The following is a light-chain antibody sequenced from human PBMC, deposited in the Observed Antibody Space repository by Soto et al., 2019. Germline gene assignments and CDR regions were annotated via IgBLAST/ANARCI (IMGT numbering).Light chain of an antibody. CDR1: SSNIGSNY. CDR3: AAWDDSLSVV. CDR2: RNT. Sequence: QSVLTQPHSASGTPGQRVTISCSGSSSNIGSNYVYWYQQLPGTAPKLLIYRNTQRPSGVPDRFSGSKSGNSASLAISGLRSEDEADYYCAAWDDSLSVVFVGGTKLTVL. J-gene: IGLJ2*01. V-gene: IGLV1-47*01.